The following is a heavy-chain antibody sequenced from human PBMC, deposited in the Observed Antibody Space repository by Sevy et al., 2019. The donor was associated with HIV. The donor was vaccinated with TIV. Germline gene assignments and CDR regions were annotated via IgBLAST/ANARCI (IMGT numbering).Heavy chain of an antibody. J-gene: IGHJ4*02. D-gene: IGHD6-19*01. CDR3: AREDIRVAGIGYYFHS. V-gene: IGHV3-33*01. Sequence: GGSLRLSCAASGFSISGYGMHWVRQAPGKGLEWVAVIWYDGTNREYADSVKGRFTISRDNTKNTLYLQMNSLRVEDTAVYYCAREDIRVAGIGYYFHSWGQGTLVTVSS. CDR1: GFSISGYG. CDR2: IWYDGTNR.